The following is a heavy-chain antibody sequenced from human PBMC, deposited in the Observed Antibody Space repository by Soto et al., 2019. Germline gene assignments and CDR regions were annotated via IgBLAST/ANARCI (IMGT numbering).Heavy chain of an antibody. CDR2: VYYTGIT. CDR1: GGSVSSDSYY. D-gene: IGHD6-13*01. Sequence: QVQLQDSGPGLVKPSETLSLTCTVSGGSVSSDSYYWTWIRQPPGKGLEWIGYVYYTGITNYNPSLKSRVTISVDTSRNQFSLKLSSMTAADTAVYYCARALKIPASGTYDYWGQGTLVTVSS. CDR3: ARALKIPASGTYDY. J-gene: IGHJ4*02. V-gene: IGHV4-61*01.